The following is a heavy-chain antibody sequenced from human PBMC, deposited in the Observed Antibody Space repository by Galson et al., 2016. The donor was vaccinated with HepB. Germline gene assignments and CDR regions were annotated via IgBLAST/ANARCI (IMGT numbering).Heavy chain of an antibody. CDR1: GGTFSSSS. CDR2: ILPIFGTA. D-gene: IGHD3-10*01. J-gene: IGHJ4*02. Sequence: SAKVPCKASGGTFSSSSTSWLRQAPGQGLEWMGGILPIFGTANYAQKFQGRVTITADESTNTAYMELSSLRSEDTAIYCCARSGPTYGLYYLYYWGQGTLVTFSS. V-gene: IGHV1-69*13. CDR3: ARSGPTYGLYYLYY.